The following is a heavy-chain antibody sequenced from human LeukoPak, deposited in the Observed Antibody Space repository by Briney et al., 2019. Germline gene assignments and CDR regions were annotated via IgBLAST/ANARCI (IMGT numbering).Heavy chain of an antibody. D-gene: IGHD1-26*01. CDR3: AREGLLLERAFDI. CDR1: GYTFIIYA. J-gene: IGHJ3*02. CDR2: INAGNGNT. V-gene: IGHV1-3*01. Sequence: ASVKVSCKASGYTFIIYAMHWVRQAPGQRLEWMGWINAGNGNTKYSQKFQGGVTITRDTSASTAYMELSSLRSEDTAVYYCAREGLLLERAFDIWGQGTMVTVSS.